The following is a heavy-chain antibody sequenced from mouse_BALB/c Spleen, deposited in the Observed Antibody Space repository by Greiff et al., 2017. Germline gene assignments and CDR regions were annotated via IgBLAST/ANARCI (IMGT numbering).Heavy chain of an antibody. V-gene: IGHV1-87*01. CDR3: ARLGELYWYFDV. CDR2: IYPGDGDT. J-gene: IGHJ1*01. Sequence: QVQLQQSGAELARPGASVKLSCKASGYTFTSYWMQWVKQRPGQGLEWIGAIYPGDGDTRYTQKFKGKATLTADKSSSTAYMQLSSLASEDSAVYYCARLGELYWYFDVWGAGTTVTVSS. CDR1: GYTFTSYW.